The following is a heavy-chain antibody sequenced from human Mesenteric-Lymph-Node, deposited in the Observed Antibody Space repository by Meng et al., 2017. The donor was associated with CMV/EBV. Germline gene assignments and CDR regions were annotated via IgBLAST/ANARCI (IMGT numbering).Heavy chain of an antibody. CDR3: ARDPATEWLRGPIDY. Sequence: SLKISCAASGFTFDDYAMHWVRQAPGKGLEWVSGISWNSGSIGYADSVKGRFTISRDNAKNSLYLQMNSLRAEDTAVYYCARDPATEWLRGPIDYWGQGTLVTVSS. CDR2: ISWNSGSI. J-gene: IGHJ4*02. CDR1: GFTFDDYA. D-gene: IGHD5-12*01. V-gene: IGHV3-9*01.